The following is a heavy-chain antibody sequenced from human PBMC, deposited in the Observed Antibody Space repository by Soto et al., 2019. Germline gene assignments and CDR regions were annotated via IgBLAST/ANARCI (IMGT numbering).Heavy chain of an antibody. Sequence: GASVKVSCKASGYTFTSYGISWVRQAPGQGLEWMGWISAYNGNTNYAQKLQGRVTMTTDTSTSTAYMELRSLRSDDTAVYYCARWGTESPYYDGSGSYYRLPFQHWGQGTLVTVSS. CDR3: ARWGTESPYYDGSGSYYRLPFQH. CDR1: GYTFTSYG. D-gene: IGHD3-10*01. J-gene: IGHJ1*01. CDR2: ISAYNGNT. V-gene: IGHV1-18*01.